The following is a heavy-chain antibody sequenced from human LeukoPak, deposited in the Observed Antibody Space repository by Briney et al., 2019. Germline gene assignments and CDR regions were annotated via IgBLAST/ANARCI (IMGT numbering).Heavy chain of an antibody. CDR2: IRYDGSNK. D-gene: IGHD6-19*01. CDR3: AKDRGRAVAGFHFDY. CDR1: GFTFSSCG. Sequence: GGSLRLSCAASGFTFSSCGMHWVRQAPVKGLEWVAFIRYDGSNKYYADSVKGRFTISRDNSKNTLYLQMNSLRAEDTAVYYCAKDRGRAVAGFHFDYWGQGTLVTVSS. J-gene: IGHJ4*02. V-gene: IGHV3-30*02.